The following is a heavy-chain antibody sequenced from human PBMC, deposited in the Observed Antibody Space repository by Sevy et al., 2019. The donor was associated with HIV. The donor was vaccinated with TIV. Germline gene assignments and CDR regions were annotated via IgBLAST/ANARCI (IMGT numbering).Heavy chain of an antibody. CDR3: ATSRSGYFDSSGYYIY. CDR2: IYPDDSDT. CDR1: GYSFTSHW. V-gene: IGHV5-51*01. Sequence: GESLKISCKGSGYSFTSHWIGWVRHMPGKGLEWMGIIYPDDSDTRYSPSFQGQVTFSADKSISPAYLQWSSLKVSDTAMYYCATSRSGYFDSSGYYIYWGQGTLVTVSS. J-gene: IGHJ4*02. D-gene: IGHD3-22*01.